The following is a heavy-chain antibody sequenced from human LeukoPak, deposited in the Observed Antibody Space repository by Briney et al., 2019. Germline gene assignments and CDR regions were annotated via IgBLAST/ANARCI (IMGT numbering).Heavy chain of an antibody. J-gene: IGHJ4*02. CDR3: ARVLFHSLAVFDY. Sequence: PGGSLRLSCAASGFTFSSYDMTWVRQAPGKGLEWVSYISGGGSAIYYADSVKGRFTISRDNAKNSLYLQMNSLRAEDTAVYYCARVLFHSLAVFDYWGQGTLVTVSS. V-gene: IGHV3-48*03. D-gene: IGHD2/OR15-2a*01. CDR2: ISGGGSAI. CDR1: GFTFSSYD.